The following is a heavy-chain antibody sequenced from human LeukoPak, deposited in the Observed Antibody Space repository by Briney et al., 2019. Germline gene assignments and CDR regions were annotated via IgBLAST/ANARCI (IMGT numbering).Heavy chain of an antibody. CDR3: AKDLSYSDY. CDR1: GFSFRSHG. J-gene: IGHJ4*02. CDR2: ISPRGDIT. V-gene: IGHV3-23*01. Sequence: GGTLRLSCAASGFSFRSHGMNWVCQAPGKGLEWVSGISPRGDITYYKDSVRGRFTISRDNSKNTLYLQMNSLRAEDTAVYYCAKDLSYSDYWGQGTLVTVSS.